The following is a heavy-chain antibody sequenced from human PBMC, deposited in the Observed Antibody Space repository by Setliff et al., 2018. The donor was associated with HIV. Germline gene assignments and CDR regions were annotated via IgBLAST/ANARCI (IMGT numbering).Heavy chain of an antibody. Sequence: SGPTLVNPTQTLTLTCTFSGFSLSTTGVAVGWIRQPPGKALEWLALIYWDDHKQYSPSLKNRLTITKDTSKNQVVLTMTNMNSVDTATYYCAQTTKPSQFDYWGQGTLVTVSS. CDR2: IYWDDHK. J-gene: IGHJ4*02. D-gene: IGHD1-26*01. CDR1: GFSLSTTGVA. CDR3: AQTTKPSQFDY. V-gene: IGHV2-5*02.